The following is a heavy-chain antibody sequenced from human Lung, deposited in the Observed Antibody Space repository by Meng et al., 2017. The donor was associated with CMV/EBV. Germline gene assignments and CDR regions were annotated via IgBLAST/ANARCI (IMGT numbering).Heavy chain of an antibody. CDR2: IIPIIGKT. Sequence: SXXVSXKASGGTFSNYAISWVRQDPGQGLEWMGGIIPIIGKTSYAQNPQGRVTITADKYTSKAYMELSSLRSEDTAVYYCARTLIGVARYDPWGQGTLVTVSS. CDR3: ARTLIGVARYDP. V-gene: IGHV1-69*10. J-gene: IGHJ5*02. D-gene: IGHD2-2*01. CDR1: GGTFSNYA.